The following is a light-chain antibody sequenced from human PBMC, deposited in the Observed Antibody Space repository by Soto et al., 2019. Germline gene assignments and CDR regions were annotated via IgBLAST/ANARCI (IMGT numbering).Light chain of an antibody. Sequence: IVMTQSPLSLPVTPGEPASISCRSSQSLLHSNGYNYLDWYLQKPGQSPQLLIYLGSNRASGVPDRFSGSGSDTDFTLKISRVEAEDVGVYYCMQALQTPPTFGQGTRLEIK. CDR3: MQALQTPPT. CDR1: QSLLHSNGYNY. CDR2: LGS. J-gene: IGKJ5*01. V-gene: IGKV2-28*01.